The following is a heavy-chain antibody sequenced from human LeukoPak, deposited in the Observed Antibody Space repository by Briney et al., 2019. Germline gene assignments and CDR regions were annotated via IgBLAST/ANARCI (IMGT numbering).Heavy chain of an antibody. J-gene: IGHJ4*02. CDR1: GFNFDDYA. Sequence: GGSLRLSCVASGFNFDDYAMHWVRQAPGKGLEWVSGISGNTGRTYYADSVKGRFTISRDNSKNTLYLQMNSLRAEDTAVYYCAAGYYFDYWGQGTLVTVSS. CDR2: ISGNTGRT. V-gene: IGHV3-23*01. CDR3: AAGYYFDY.